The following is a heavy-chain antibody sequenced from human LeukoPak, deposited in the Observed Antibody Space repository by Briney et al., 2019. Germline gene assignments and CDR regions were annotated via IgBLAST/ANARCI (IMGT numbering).Heavy chain of an antibody. V-gene: IGHV4-39*01. Sequence: PSETLSFTCTVSGGSISSSSYYWGWIRQPPGEGLEWIGSIYYSGSTYYNPSLKSRVTISVDTSKNQFSLKLSSVTAADTAVYYCAGIWRRNYFDYWGQGTLVTVSS. D-gene: IGHD1-14*01. J-gene: IGHJ4*02. CDR2: IYYSGST. CDR1: GGSISSSSYY. CDR3: AGIWRRNYFDY.